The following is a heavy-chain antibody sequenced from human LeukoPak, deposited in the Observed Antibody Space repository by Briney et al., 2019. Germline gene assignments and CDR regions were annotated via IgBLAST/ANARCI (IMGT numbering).Heavy chain of an antibody. D-gene: IGHD1-26*01. Sequence: ASVKVSCKASGYTFTSYGISWVRQAPGQGLEWMGWISAYNGNTNYAQKLQGRVTMTTDTSTSTAYMELRSLRSDDTAVYYCARGPYSGTAMSYFDYWGQGTLVTVSS. CDR1: GYTFTSYG. CDR3: ARGPYSGTAMSYFDY. J-gene: IGHJ4*02. CDR2: ISAYNGNT. V-gene: IGHV1-18*01.